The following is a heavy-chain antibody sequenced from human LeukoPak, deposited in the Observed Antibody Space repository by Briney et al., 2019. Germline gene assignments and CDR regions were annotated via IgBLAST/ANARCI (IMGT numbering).Heavy chain of an antibody. Sequence: GGSLRLSCAASGFTFSSAWMSWVRQAPGKELEWVGRIKSTTDGGATDYAAPVKGRFTISRDDSKNTLYLQMNSLKIEDTAVYYCSTSQGVVVIYYYGMDVWGQGTTVTVSS. CDR1: GFTFSSAW. CDR3: STSQGVVVIYYYGMDV. CDR2: IKSTTDGGAT. V-gene: IGHV3-15*01. D-gene: IGHD2-2*01. J-gene: IGHJ6*02.